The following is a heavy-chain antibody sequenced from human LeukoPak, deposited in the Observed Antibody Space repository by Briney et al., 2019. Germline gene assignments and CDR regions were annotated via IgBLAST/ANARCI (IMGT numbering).Heavy chain of an antibody. CDR2: IYYSGST. CDR1: GGSISSYY. CDR3: ARASLLRFPPVAGAFDI. Sequence: SETLSLTCTVSGGSISSYYWSWIRQPPGKGLEWIGYIYYSGSTNYNPSLKSRVTISVDTSKNQFSLKLSSVTAADTAVYYCARASLLRFPPVAGAFDIWGQGTMVTVSS. V-gene: IGHV4-59*01. J-gene: IGHJ3*02. D-gene: IGHD3-3*01.